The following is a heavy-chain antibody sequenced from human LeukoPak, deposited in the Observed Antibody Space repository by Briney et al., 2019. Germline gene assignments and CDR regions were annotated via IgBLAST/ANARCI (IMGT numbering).Heavy chain of an antibody. J-gene: IGHJ4*02. CDR3: ARDPQWELLKYYFAY. CDR2: ISYDGINK. CDR1: GFTFSNYV. D-gene: IGHD1-26*01. Sequence: GGSLRLSCAASGFTFSNYVMHWVRQAPGKGLEWVAVISYDGINKYYADSVKGRFTISRDNSKNTLYLHMDSLRPDDTAVYYCARDPQWELLKYYFAYWGQGTLVTVSS. V-gene: IGHV3-30-3*01.